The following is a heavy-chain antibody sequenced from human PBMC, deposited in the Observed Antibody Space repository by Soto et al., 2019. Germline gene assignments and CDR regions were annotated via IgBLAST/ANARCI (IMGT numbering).Heavy chain of an antibody. CDR1: GYSLTDVS. Sequence: GASVKVSCKVSGYSLTDVSIHWVRQAPGKGLEWMGGFDPDNGKTIYTQKFQGRVTVTEDTSTDTSHMDLSSLRYDDTAVYYCVTHLSTSRGLKVWYFDLWGRGTLVTVSS. CDR3: VTHLSTSRGLKVWYFDL. V-gene: IGHV1-24*01. CDR2: FDPDNGKT. J-gene: IGHJ2*01. D-gene: IGHD3-10*01.